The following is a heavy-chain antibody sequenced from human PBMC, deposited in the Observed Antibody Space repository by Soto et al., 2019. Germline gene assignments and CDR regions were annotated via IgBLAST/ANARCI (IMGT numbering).Heavy chain of an antibody. CDR3: AKNLVPIVVVPTAPAYAFDI. Sequence: HPGGSLRLACATSGFIFSIYAMSWVRQAPGKGLEWVSSISGSGGSTYYADSVKGRFTISRDNSKNTLYLQMNSLRAEDTAFYYCAKNLVPIVVVPTAPAYAFDIWGQGTMVTVSS. CDR2: ISGSGGST. CDR1: GFIFSIYA. J-gene: IGHJ3*02. V-gene: IGHV3-23*01. D-gene: IGHD2-2*01.